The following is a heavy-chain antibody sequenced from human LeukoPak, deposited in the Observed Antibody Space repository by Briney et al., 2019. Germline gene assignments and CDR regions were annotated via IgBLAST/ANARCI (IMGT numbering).Heavy chain of an antibody. D-gene: IGHD5-24*01. CDR3: ARERRDGYNFSFDY. Sequence: PGGSLRLSCAASGFTFSSYGMHWVRQAPGKGLEWVAVIWYDGSNKYYADSVKGRFTISRDNSKSTLYLQMNSLRAEDTAVYYCARERRDGYNFSFDYWGQGTLVTVSS. V-gene: IGHV3-33*01. CDR1: GFTFSSYG. CDR2: IWYDGSNK. J-gene: IGHJ4*02.